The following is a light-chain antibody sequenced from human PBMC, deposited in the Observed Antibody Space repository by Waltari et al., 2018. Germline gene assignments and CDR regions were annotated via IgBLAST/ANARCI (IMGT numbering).Light chain of an antibody. CDR1: KGISNY. CDR3: LHHHSYPLT. V-gene: IGKV1-17*03. J-gene: IGKJ2*01. CDR2: AAD. Sequence: TGRASKGISNYVAWFQQKPGKVPKRLIFAADTLESGVPPRFSGSGSGTEFTLTISSLQPEDFATYYCLHHHSYPLTFGPGTKLQMK.